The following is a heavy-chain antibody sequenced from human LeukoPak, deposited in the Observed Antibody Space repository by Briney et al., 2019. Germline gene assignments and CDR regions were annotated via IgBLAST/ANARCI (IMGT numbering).Heavy chain of an antibody. D-gene: IGHD3-3*01. J-gene: IGHJ4*02. CDR1: GFTFSSYA. Sequence: GGSLRLSCAASGFTFSSYAMHWVRQAPGKGLEWVAVISYDGSNKYYADSVKGRFTISRDNSKNTLYLQMNSLRAEDTAVYYCAKVPLYDFWSGYPYYFDYWGQGTLVTVSS. CDR2: ISYDGSNK. V-gene: IGHV3-30-3*01. CDR3: AKVPLYDFWSGYPYYFDY.